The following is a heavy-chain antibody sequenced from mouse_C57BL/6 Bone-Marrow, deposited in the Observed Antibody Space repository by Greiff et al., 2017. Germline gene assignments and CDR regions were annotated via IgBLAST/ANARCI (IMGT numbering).Heavy chain of an antibody. CDR1: GYTFTSYW. D-gene: IGHD2-5*01. CDR2: IDPSDSYT. CDR3: ARDYSNRYYFDY. Sequence: QVQLQQPGAELVMPGASVKLSCKASGYTFTSYWMHWVKQRPGQGLEWIGEIDPSDSYTNYNQKFKGKSTLTVDKSSSTADMQLSSLTSEDSAVYYWARDYSNRYYFDYWGQGTTLTVSS. J-gene: IGHJ2*01. V-gene: IGHV1-69*01.